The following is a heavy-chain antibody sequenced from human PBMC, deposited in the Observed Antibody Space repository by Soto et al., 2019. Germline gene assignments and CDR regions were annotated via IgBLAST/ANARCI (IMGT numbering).Heavy chain of an antibody. Sequence: EVQLVQSGAEVKKPGESLKISCKGSGYSFTSYWIGWARQMPGKGLEWMGIIYPGDSDTRYSPSFQGQVTISADKSISPAYLQGSSLKASDTAMYYCARTAAAGKYYYGMDVWGQGTTVTVSS. J-gene: IGHJ6*02. D-gene: IGHD6-13*01. CDR1: GYSFTSYW. V-gene: IGHV5-51*01. CDR3: ARTAAAGKYYYGMDV. CDR2: IYPGDSDT.